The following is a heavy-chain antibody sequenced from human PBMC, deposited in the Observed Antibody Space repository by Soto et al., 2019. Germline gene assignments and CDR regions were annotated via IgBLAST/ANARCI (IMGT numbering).Heavy chain of an antibody. CDR1: GGTFSSHA. Sequence: SVKVSCKASGGTFSSHAISWVRQAPGQGLEWMGGIIPFFKATNYAQQFQGTVTITADDSTSTAYMDLYSLRSEDTAVYYCARDVPLNYYDGTFSYYAMDVWGQGTTVTVSS. CDR3: ARDVPLNYYDGTFSYYAMDV. V-gene: IGHV1-69*13. CDR2: IIPFFKAT. D-gene: IGHD3-16*01. J-gene: IGHJ6*02.